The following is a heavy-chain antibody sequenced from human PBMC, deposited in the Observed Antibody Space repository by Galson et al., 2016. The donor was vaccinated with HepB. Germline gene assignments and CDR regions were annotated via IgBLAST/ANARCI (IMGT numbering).Heavy chain of an antibody. D-gene: IGHD3-3*01. CDR1: GFTFDDYA. CDR3: AKDISAIVAVVMGGPRYYPGMDV. J-gene: IGHJ6*04. V-gene: IGHV3-9*01. Sequence: SLRLSCAASGFTFDDYAMHWVRQAPGKGLEWVSGISWRSGSIAYADSVKGRFTISRDNAKKSLYLQMDSLRAEDTALYYCAKDISAIVAVVMGGPRYYPGMDVWCKGTAVTVSS. CDR2: ISWRSGSI.